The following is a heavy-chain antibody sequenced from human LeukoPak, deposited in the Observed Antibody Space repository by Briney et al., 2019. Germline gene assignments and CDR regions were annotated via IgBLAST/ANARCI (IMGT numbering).Heavy chain of an antibody. CDR3: AKDRVVRGVADRFDP. J-gene: IGHJ5*02. V-gene: IGHV3-73*01. D-gene: IGHD3-10*01. CDR1: GFTFSGSA. Sequence: GGSLRLSCAASGFTFSGSAMHWVRQASGKGLEWVGRIRSKANSYATAYAASVKGRFTISRDDSKNTAYLQMNSLRAEDTAVYYCAKDRVVRGVADRFDPWGQGTLVTVSS. CDR2: IRSKANSYAT.